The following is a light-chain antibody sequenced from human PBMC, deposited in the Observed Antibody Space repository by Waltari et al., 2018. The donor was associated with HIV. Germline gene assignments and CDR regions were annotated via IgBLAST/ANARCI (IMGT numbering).Light chain of an antibody. CDR1: SSNIGSNT. CDR3: ATWDDNLNGWV. CDR2: SNN. Sequence: QSVLTQPPSASGTPGQRVTISCSGASSNIGSNTVNWYQQRPGTAPQLLIYSNNQRPSGVPDRCSGSKSGTSASLAISGLQSEDEADYYCATWDDNLNGWVFGGGTKLTVL. J-gene: IGLJ3*02. V-gene: IGLV1-44*01.